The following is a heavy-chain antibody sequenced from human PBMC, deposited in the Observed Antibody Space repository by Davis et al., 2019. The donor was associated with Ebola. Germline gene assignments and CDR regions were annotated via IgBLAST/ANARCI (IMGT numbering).Heavy chain of an antibody. J-gene: IGHJ6*04. Sequence: AASVKVSCKASGYTFTSYDINWVRQATGQGLEWMGWMNPNSGNTGYAQKLQGRVTMTTDTSTSTAYMELRSLRSDDTAVYYCARDIDFWSGLYGMDVWGKGTTVTVSS. CDR3: ARDIDFWSGLYGMDV. CDR2: MNPNSGNT. D-gene: IGHD3-3*01. V-gene: IGHV1-8*01. CDR1: GYTFTSYD.